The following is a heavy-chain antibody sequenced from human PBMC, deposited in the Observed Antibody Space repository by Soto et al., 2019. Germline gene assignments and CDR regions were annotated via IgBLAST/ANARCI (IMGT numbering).Heavy chain of an antibody. D-gene: IGHD6-19*01. V-gene: IGHV1-69*13. CDR1: GGTFSSYA. CDR3: ARAWQYGSGWYDY. J-gene: IGHJ4*02. CDR2: IIPIFGTA. Sequence: ASVKVSCKASGGTFSSYAISWVRQAPGQGLEWMGGIIPIFGTANYAQKFQGRVTITADESTSTAYMELSSLRSEDTAVYYCARAWQYGSGWYDYWGQGTLVTVSS.